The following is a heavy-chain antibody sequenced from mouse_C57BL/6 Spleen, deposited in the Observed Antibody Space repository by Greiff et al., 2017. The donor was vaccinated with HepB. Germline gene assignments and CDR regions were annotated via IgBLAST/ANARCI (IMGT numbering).Heavy chain of an antibody. J-gene: IGHJ2*01. CDR2: ISYDGSN. CDR1: GYSITSGYY. Sequence: EVKLQESGPGLVKPSQSLSLTCSVTGYSITSGYYWNWIRQFPGNKLEWMGYISYDGSNNYNPSLKNRISITRDTSKNQFFLKLNSVTTEDTATYYCARAKGNPYYFDYWGQGTTLTVSS. CDR3: ARAKGNPYYFDY. V-gene: IGHV3-6*01. D-gene: IGHD2-1*01.